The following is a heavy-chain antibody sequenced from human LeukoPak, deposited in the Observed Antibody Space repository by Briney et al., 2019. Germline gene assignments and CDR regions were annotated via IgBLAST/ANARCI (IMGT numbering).Heavy chain of an antibody. Sequence: SETLSLTCAVSGGSISSNNWWGWVRQPPGKGLEWIGEIYHSGSPNYNPSLKSRVTISVDKSRNHFSLNLSSVTAADTAVYYCARVNIKNWHSRDYWGQGTLVTVPS. V-gene: IGHV4-4*02. CDR1: GGSISSNNW. J-gene: IGHJ4*02. D-gene: IGHD1/OR15-1a*01. CDR2: IYHSGSP. CDR3: ARVNIKNWHSRDY.